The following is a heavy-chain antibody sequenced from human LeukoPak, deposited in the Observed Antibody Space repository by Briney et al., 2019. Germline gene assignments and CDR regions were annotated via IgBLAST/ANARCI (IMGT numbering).Heavy chain of an antibody. CDR3: ARSSGWYGGDF. J-gene: IGHJ4*02. D-gene: IGHD6-19*01. V-gene: IGHV1-2*02. CDR1: GYTFTGYY. CDR2: INPNSGGT. Sequence: ASVKVSCKASGYTFTGYYMHWVRQAPGQGLEWMGWINPNSGGTNYAQKFQGRVTTTRDTSISTAYMELSWLRSDDTAVYYCARSSGWYGGDFWGQGTLVTVSS.